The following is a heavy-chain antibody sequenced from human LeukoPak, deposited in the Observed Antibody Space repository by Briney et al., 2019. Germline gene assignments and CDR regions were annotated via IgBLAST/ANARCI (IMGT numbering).Heavy chain of an antibody. J-gene: IGHJ6*03. V-gene: IGHV4-59*12. CDR2: IYYSGIT. D-gene: IGHD3-3*01. Sequence: SETLSLTCTVSGGSINSYYWSWIRQPPGKGLEWIGYIYYSGITNYNPSLKSRVTMSVDTSKNQFSLKLSSVTAADTAVYYCARGTNYDFWSGYYEPDYYYYMDVWGKGTTVTVSS. CDR1: GGSINSYY. CDR3: ARGTNYDFWSGYYEPDYYYYMDV.